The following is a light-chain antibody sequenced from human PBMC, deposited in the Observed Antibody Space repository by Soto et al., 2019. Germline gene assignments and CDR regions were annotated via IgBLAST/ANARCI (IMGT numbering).Light chain of an antibody. CDR2: EVN. CDR3: NSYAGSEVL. J-gene: IGLJ2*01. V-gene: IGLV2-8*01. CDR1: SSDVGGYNF. Sequence: QSALTQPPSASGSAGQSVTISCTGTSSDVGGYNFVSWYQQYPGKAPKLMIYEVNKRPSGVPDRFSGSKSGNTASLTVSGLQAEDEADYYCNSYAGSEVLFGGGTKVTVL.